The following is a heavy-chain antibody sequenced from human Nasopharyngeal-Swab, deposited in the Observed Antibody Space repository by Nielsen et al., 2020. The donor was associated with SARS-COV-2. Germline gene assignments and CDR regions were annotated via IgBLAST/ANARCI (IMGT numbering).Heavy chain of an antibody. CDR2: IRYDGSNK. Sequence: GESLKISCAASGFTFSSYGMHWVRQAPGKGLEWVAFIRYDGSNKYYADSVKGRFTISRDNSKNTLYLQMNSLRAEDTAVYYCAKDSRSGSGCYSAWGQGTLVTVSS. D-gene: IGHD1-26*01. V-gene: IGHV3-30*02. J-gene: IGHJ5*02. CDR3: AKDSRSGSGCYSA. CDR1: GFTFSSYG.